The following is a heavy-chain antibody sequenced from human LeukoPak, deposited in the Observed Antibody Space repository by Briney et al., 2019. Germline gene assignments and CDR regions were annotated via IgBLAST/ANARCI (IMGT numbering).Heavy chain of an antibody. CDR2: IRYDGSTK. D-gene: IGHD3-10*01. Sequence: GGSLRLSCAASGFTFSSYGMHWVRQAPGKGLEWLAFIRYDGSTKYYADSVKGRFTISRDNSKNTLYLEMNSLRAEDTAVYHCAKDQVFSSGSYRFFDYWGQGTLVTVSS. J-gene: IGHJ4*02. CDR1: GFTFSSYG. CDR3: AKDQVFSSGSYRFFDY. V-gene: IGHV3-30*02.